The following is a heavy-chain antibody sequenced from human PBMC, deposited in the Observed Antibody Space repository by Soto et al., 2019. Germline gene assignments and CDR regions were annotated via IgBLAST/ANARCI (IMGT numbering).Heavy chain of an antibody. J-gene: IGHJ4*02. Sequence: EVQLLESGGGLVQPGGSLRLSCAASGFTFSSYAMSWVRQAPGKGLEWVSAISGSGGSTYYADSVKGRFTISRDNSKNSLFLQMTALGPEDTAVYYCVKAWGVMPPVTNSFDYWGQGPLVTVSS. D-gene: IGHD3-16*01. V-gene: IGHV3-23*01. CDR2: ISGSGGST. CDR3: VKAWGVMPPVTNSFDY. CDR1: GFTFSSYA.